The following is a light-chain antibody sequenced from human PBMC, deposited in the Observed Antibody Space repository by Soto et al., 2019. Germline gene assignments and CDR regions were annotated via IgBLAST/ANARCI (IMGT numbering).Light chain of an antibody. V-gene: IGKV1-6*01. J-gene: IGKJ1*01. CDR1: QGIGNA. CDR2: GAS. Sequence: VQMTQAPASLSASVLYRVTISCRASQGIGNALGWYQQKPGKPPKVLIYGASNLQSGVPPRFSGSGSGTDFTLAISSLQPEDSATYYCLQDINYPWTFGQGTKVDIK. CDR3: LQDINYPWT.